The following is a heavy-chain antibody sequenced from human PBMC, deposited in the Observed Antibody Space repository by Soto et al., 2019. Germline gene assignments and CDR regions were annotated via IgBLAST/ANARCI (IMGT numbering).Heavy chain of an antibody. Sequence: ELQLVESGGGLVKPGGSLRLSCAASGFSFSNGWMSWVRQAPGKGLEWVGRIKSKTDGETTDYAAPVKGRFTISRDDSKNTLYLQMNGLKIEDTAVYYCTPDEWEWGQGTLVTVSS. V-gene: IGHV3-15*05. CDR2: IKSKTDGETT. CDR1: GFSFSNGW. J-gene: IGHJ4*02. D-gene: IGHD1-26*01. CDR3: TPDEWE.